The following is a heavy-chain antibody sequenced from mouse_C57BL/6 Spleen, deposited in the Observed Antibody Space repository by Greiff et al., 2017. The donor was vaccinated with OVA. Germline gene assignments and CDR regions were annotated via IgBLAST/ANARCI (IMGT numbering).Heavy chain of an antibody. CDR2: INPSSGYT. Sequence: QVQLQQSGAELAKPGASVKLSCKASGYTFTSYWMHWVKQRPGQGLEWIGYINPSSGYTKYNQKFKDKATLTADKSSSTAYMQLSSLTYEDSAVYYCAKMDDYDGWYFDVWGTGTTVTVSS. V-gene: IGHV1-7*01. CDR3: AKMDDYDGWYFDV. D-gene: IGHD2-4*01. J-gene: IGHJ1*03. CDR1: GYTFTSYW.